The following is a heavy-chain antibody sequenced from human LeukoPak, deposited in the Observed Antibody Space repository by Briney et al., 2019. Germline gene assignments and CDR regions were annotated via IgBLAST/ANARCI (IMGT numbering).Heavy chain of an antibody. Sequence: PGGSLRLSCAASGFTFSSYAMSWVRQAPGKGLESVSSISGSGGSTYYADSVKGRFTISRDNSKNTLYLQMNSLRAEDTAVYYCANADIVVVPAAMAGRYWGQGTLVTASS. V-gene: IGHV3-23*01. CDR3: ANADIVVVPAAMAGRY. CDR2: ISGSGGST. D-gene: IGHD2-2*01. CDR1: GFTFSSYA. J-gene: IGHJ4*02.